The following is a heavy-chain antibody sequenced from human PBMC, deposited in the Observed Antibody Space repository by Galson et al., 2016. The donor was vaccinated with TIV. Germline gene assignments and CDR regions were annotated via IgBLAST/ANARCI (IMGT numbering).Heavy chain of an antibody. D-gene: IGHD3-22*01. V-gene: IGHV4-38-2*02. CDR2: ISRSGTT. J-gene: IGHJ4*02. Sequence: ETLSLTCSVSDYSISNGHYWGWIRQPPGKGLEWIGSISRSGTTYYNPSLKSRGTISVDTSKNQFSLKLSSVTAADTAVYYCARWGLYDSSGYHPYLDSWGQGTLVTVSS. CDR3: ARWGLYDSSGYHPYLDS. CDR1: DYSISNGHY.